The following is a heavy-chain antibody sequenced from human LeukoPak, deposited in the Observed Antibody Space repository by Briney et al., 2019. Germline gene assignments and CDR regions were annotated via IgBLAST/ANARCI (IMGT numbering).Heavy chain of an antibody. V-gene: IGHV3-53*01. J-gene: IGHJ5*02. CDR2: IYSGGST. CDR3: TRDPGYCSSTSCHNWFDP. D-gene: IGHD2-2*03. Sequence: GGSLRLSCAASGFTVSSNYMSWVRQAPGKGLEWVSVIYSGGSTYYADSVKGRFTISRDNSKNTLYLQMNSLRAEDTAVYYCTRDPGYCSSTSCHNWFDPWGQGTLVTVSS. CDR1: GFTVSSNY.